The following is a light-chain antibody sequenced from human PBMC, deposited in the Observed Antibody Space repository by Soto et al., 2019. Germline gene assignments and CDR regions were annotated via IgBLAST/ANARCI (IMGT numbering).Light chain of an antibody. CDR1: QSVSTSY. CDR2: ASS. J-gene: IGKJ1*01. V-gene: IGKV3-20*01. Sequence: EIVLTQSTGTLSLSPGERATLSCRASQSVSTSYLAWYQQTPGQAPRLLIYASSSRATGIPDRFSGSGSGTDFTLTISRLEPEDFAVYYCQQYAISPETFGQGSKVEIK. CDR3: QQYAISPET.